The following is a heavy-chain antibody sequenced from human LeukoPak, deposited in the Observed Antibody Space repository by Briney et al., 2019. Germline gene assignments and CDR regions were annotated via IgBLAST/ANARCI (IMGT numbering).Heavy chain of an antibody. D-gene: IGHD4/OR15-4a*01. Sequence: PGGSLRLSCTASGFTFNNYAMTWVRQAPGKGLEWVSAITGSGAYTNYADSVKGRFTISRDNSKNTIYLQMNSLRAEDTAVYYCARRAGAYSHPYDYWGQGTLVTVSS. V-gene: IGHV3-23*01. J-gene: IGHJ4*02. CDR2: ITGSGAYT. CDR1: GFTFNNYA. CDR3: ARRAGAYSHPYDY.